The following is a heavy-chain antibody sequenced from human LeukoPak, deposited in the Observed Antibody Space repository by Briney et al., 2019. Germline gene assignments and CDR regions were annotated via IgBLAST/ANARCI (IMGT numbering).Heavy chain of an antibody. CDR2: ISGSGGST. CDR1: GFTFSSYA. CDR3: AKDRDRFLSWELLGRYVDY. J-gene: IGHJ4*02. D-gene: IGHD1-26*01. Sequence: TGGSLRLSCAASGFTFSSYAMSWVRQAPVKGLEWVSAISGSGGSTYYADSVKGRFTISRDNSKNTLYLQMNSLRAEDTAVYYCAKDRDRFLSWELLGRYVDYWGQGTLVTVSS. V-gene: IGHV3-23*01.